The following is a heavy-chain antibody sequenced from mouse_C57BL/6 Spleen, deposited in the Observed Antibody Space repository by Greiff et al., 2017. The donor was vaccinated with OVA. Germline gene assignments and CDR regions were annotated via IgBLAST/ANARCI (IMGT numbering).Heavy chain of an antibody. Sequence: QVQLQQPGPELVKPGASVTLSCKASGYTFTSYWMHWVKQRPGQGLEWIGIINPSNGGTNYNETFKSKATLTVDKSSSTAYMQHSGLTAENSAVYYGARGGYAYWGQGTLVTVSA. CDR1: GYTFTSYW. CDR3: ARGGYAY. V-gene: IGHV1-53*01. J-gene: IGHJ3*01. CDR2: INPSNGGT.